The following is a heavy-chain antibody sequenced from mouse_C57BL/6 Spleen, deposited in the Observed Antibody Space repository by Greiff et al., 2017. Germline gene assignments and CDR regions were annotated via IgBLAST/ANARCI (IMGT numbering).Heavy chain of an antibody. D-gene: IGHD2-5*01. J-gene: IGHJ4*01. CDR2: ISSGGSYT. V-gene: IGHV5-6*01. CDR3: ARAYYSNYGMDYYAMDY. Sequence: EVQGVESGGDLVKPGGSLKLSCAASGFTFSSYGMSWVRQTPDKRLEWVATISSGGSYTYYPDSVKGRFTVSRDNAKNTLYLQMSSLKSEDTAMYYCARAYYSNYGMDYYAMDYWGQGTSVTVSS. CDR1: GFTFSSYG.